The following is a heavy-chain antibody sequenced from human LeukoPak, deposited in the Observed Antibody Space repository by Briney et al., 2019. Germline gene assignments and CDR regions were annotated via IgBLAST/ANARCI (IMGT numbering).Heavy chain of an antibody. D-gene: IGHD3-10*01. Sequence: PSETLSLTCTVSAGSLSGGGYYWSWIRQHPGKGLQWIGYIFDNGCTDYNPSLKSRVTISVDTSKNQLSLKLSSLTAADTAAYYCARGSYGSGSYYYWGQGTLVTVSS. CDR3: ARGSYGSGSYYY. CDR1: AGSLSGGGYY. J-gene: IGHJ4*02. CDR2: IFDNGCT. V-gene: IGHV4-31*03.